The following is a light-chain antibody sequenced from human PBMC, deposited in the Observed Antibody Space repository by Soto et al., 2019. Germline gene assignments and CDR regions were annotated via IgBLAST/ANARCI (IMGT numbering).Light chain of an antibody. Sequence: DVQMTQSPSSLSASVGDRVTITCRASQTVSSHLNWYQQRPGKATKLLIYSASSLQSGVPSRFSGSGSGTEFTLTISSLQPEDFATYYCQQNYSHPSWTVGQGTKVDSK. V-gene: IGKV1-39*01. CDR3: QQNYSHPSWT. CDR2: SAS. J-gene: IGKJ1*01. CDR1: QTVSSH.